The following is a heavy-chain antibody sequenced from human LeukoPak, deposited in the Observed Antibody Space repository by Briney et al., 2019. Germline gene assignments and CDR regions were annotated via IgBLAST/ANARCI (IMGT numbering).Heavy chain of an antibody. D-gene: IGHD2-2*01. V-gene: IGHV1-3*01. CDR2: INAGNGNT. Sequence: ASVKVSCKASGYTFTSYAMHWVRQAPGQRLEWMGWINAGNGNTKYSQKFQGRVTITRDTSASTAYMELSSLRSEDTAVYYCASSGSSTSWGPYYYYYGMDVWGQGTTVTVSS. CDR1: GYTFTSYA. J-gene: IGHJ6*02. CDR3: ASSGSSTSWGPYYYYYGMDV.